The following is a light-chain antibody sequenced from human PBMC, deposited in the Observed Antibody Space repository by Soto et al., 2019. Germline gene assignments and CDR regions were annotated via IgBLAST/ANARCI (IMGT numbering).Light chain of an antibody. CDR2: EVS. CDR1: SSDVGSYDL. CDR3: CSYATPRL. V-gene: IGLV2-23*02. Sequence: QSALTQPASVSGSPGQSITISCTGTSSDVGSYDLVSWYQQHPDKAPKLLLFEVSKRPSGVSICFSGSKSGNTASLTISGLQPEDEADYYCCSYATPRLFGGGTKLTVL. J-gene: IGLJ2*01.